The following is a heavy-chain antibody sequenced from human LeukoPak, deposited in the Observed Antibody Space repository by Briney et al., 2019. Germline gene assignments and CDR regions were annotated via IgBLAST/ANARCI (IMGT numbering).Heavy chain of an antibody. D-gene: IGHD6-19*01. CDR3: AREIAVAGSAFDI. CDR2: IYFSGNT. Sequence: ASETLSLTCTVSGYSISSGYYWSWIRQPPGKGLEWIGYIYFSGNTYYNPSLKSRVTISLDMSKNQFSLKLSSVTAADTAVYYCAREIAVAGSAFDIWGQGTMVAVSS. CDR1: GYSISSGYY. V-gene: IGHV4-30-4*08. J-gene: IGHJ3*02.